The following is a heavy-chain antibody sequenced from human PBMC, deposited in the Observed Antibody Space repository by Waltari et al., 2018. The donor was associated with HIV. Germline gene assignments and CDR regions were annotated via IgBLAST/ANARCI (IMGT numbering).Heavy chain of an antibody. J-gene: IGHJ4*02. D-gene: IGHD6-19*01. Sequence: VQLVHSGSELKKPGASVKVSCKASEYTFPSNAMNWVRQAPGQGLEWMGWINTKTGNPTYAQDFTGRFVFSLDTSVSTAYLQISSLKAEDTAVYYCARYTSGPFDSWGQGTLVTVSS. V-gene: IGHV7-4-1*02. CDR1: EYTFPSNA. CDR3: ARYTSGPFDS. CDR2: INTKTGNP.